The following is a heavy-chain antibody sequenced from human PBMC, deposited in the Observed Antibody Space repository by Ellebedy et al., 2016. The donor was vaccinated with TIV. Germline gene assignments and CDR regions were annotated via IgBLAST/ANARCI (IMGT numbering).Heavy chain of an antibody. CDR3: ASPHAIADAFDL. CDR2: ISSAGSYI. J-gene: IGHJ3*01. V-gene: IGHV3-21*01. Sequence: GESLKISCVTSGFTFSNHNINWVRQAPGKGLEWVSSISSAGSYISYADSVKGRFAISRDNARSTVFRRMNSLRVDDTAIYYCASPHAIADAFDLWGQGTMVTVSS. CDR1: GFTFSNHN.